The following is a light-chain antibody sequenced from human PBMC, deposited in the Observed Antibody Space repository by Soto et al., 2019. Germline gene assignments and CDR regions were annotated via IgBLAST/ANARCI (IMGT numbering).Light chain of an antibody. V-gene: IGKV3-11*01. CDR2: DAS. J-gene: IGKJ1*01. CDR1: QSVSSNY. CDR3: QQRSNWPPWT. Sequence: EIVLTQSPGTLSLSPGERATLSCRAIQSVSSNYLAWYQQKPGQAPRLLIYDASNRATGIPARFSGSGSGTDFTLTISSLEPEDFAVYYCQQRSNWPPWTFGQGTKVDIK.